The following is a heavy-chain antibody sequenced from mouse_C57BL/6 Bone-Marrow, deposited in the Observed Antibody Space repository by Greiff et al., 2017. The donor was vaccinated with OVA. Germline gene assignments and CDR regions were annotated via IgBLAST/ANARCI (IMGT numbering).Heavy chain of an antibody. D-gene: IGHD1-1*01. Sequence: QVQLQQPGAELVKPGASVKMSCKASGYTFTSYWITWVKQRPGQGLEWIGDIYPGSGSTNYNETVKSKATLTVDTSSSTAYMQLSSLTSEDSAVYYCARYGLYGSLDYWGQGTTLTVSS. CDR2: IYPGSGST. V-gene: IGHV1-55*01. CDR3: ARYGLYGSLDY. CDR1: GYTFTSYW. J-gene: IGHJ2*01.